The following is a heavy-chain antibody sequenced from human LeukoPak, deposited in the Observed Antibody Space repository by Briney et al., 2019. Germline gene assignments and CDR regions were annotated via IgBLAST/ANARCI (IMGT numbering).Heavy chain of an antibody. Sequence: GASVKVSCKASGYTFTSYGISWVRQAPGQGLEWMGWISAYNGNTNYAQKLQGRVTMTTDTSTSTAYMELRSLRSDDTAVYYCARDLKNYDFWSGYYRDNWFDPWGQGTLVTVSS. D-gene: IGHD3-3*01. CDR2: ISAYNGNT. J-gene: IGHJ5*02. V-gene: IGHV1-18*01. CDR3: ARDLKNYDFWSGYYRDNWFDP. CDR1: GYTFTSYG.